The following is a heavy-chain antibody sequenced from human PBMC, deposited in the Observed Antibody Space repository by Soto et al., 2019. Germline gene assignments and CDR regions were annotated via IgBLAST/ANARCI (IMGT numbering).Heavy chain of an antibody. CDR2: IWYDGSNK. V-gene: IGHV3-30*18. D-gene: IGHD3-10*01. CDR3: AKARHGSGTYSTLAY. Sequence: QVQLVESGGGVVQPGRSLRLSCAASGFTFSSYAMHWVRQAPGNGLEWVAVIWYDGSNKYYSDSVKGRFTISRENSKQTLYLQMNSLRTEDTSVYYCAKARHGSGTYSTLAYGGQGILVTFSS. CDR1: GFTFSSYA. J-gene: IGHJ4*02.